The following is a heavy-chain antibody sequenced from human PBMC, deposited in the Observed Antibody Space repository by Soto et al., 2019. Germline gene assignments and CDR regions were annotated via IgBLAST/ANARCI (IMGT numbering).Heavy chain of an antibody. CDR1: GFTFSNPW. CDR2: IKRQTEGGTT. D-gene: IGHD3-16*02. Sequence: GVSLRLSCSASGFTFSNPWMSWVRQAPGKGLERVGRIKRQTEGGTTASAAPGKGRFTISNDDLKNMLYLRLHSLYAEATAVPYCTVSQSYTDFGVRGQGTRFAVSS. J-gene: IGHJ3*01. V-gene: IGHV3-15*01. CDR3: TVSQSYTDFGV.